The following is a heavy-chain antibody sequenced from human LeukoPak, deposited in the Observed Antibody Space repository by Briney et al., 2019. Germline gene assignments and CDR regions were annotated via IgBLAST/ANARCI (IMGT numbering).Heavy chain of an antibody. J-gene: IGHJ4*02. Sequence: GTSLRLSCVASGFTFTNYAMSWVRQAPGKGLEWVSAITGSDGSSYYADSVKGRFTISRDNSKDTLYLQVNSLRAEDTAVYYCAKWGDYDILTGYYVPDYWGQGTLVTVSS. CDR2: ITGSDGSS. V-gene: IGHV3-23*01. D-gene: IGHD3-9*01. CDR3: AKWGDYDILTGYYVPDY. CDR1: GFTFTNYA.